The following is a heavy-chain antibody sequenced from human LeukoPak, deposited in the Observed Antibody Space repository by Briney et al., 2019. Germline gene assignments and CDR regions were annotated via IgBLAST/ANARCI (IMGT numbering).Heavy chain of an antibody. CDR3: VKGGYSSSWSRFDY. CDR1: GFSFSSYA. Sequence: GGSLRLSCSASGFSFSSYAMHWVRQAPGKGLEYASAISSNGDSKYYADSVKGRFTISRDNSKNTLDLQMSSLRAEDTAVYYCVKGGYSSSWSRFDYWGQGTLVTVSS. D-gene: IGHD6-13*01. J-gene: IGHJ4*02. V-gene: IGHV3-64D*09. CDR2: ISSNGDSK.